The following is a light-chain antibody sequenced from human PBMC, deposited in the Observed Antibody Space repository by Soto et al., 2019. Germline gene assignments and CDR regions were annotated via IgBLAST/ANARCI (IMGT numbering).Light chain of an antibody. CDR2: EVN. CDR3: SSCAGCDKLV. Sequence: QSALTQPPSASGSPGQSVAISCTGTSSDVGGYNYVSWYQRHPGKAPKLIIYEVNKRPSGVPDRFSGSKSGNTASLTVSGLQAEDEAEYYCSSCAGCDKLVFGGGTKLTVL. J-gene: IGLJ3*02. CDR1: SSDVGGYNY. V-gene: IGLV2-8*01.